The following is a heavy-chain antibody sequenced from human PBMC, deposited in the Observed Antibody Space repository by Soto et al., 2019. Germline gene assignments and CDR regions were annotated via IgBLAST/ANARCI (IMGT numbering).Heavy chain of an antibody. CDR1: GFSFSSFG. V-gene: IGHV3-30*18. CDR2: ISHDGSKK. CDR3: AKDWNDANYDYGTDV. J-gene: IGHJ6*02. D-gene: IGHD1-1*01. Sequence: PGGSLRLSCVASGFSFSSFGMHWFRQAPGKGLEWVAFISHDGSKKKFVDSVKGRFTISRDDSGNTLYLQMNSLRADDTAVYFCAKDWNDANYDYGTDVWGQGTTVTVSS.